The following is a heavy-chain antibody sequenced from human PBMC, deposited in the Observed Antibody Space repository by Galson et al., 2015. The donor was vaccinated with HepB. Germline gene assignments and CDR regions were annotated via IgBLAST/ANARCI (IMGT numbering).Heavy chain of an antibody. CDR2: IIPIFGTA. Sequence: SVKVSCKASGGTFSSSALSWVRQAPGQGLEWMGGIIPIFGTANYAQKFQGRVTITADESTSTAYMELGSLRSEDTAVYYCARGGGGGGSCYSARCNWFDPWGQGTLVTVSS. CDR1: GGTFSSSA. V-gene: IGHV1-69*13. CDR3: ARGGGGGGSCYSARCNWFDP. D-gene: IGHD2-15*01. J-gene: IGHJ5*02.